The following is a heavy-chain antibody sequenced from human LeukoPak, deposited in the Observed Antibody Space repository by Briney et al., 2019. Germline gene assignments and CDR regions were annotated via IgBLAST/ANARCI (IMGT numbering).Heavy chain of an antibody. CDR1: GFTFSSYS. D-gene: IGHD3-10*01. V-gene: IGHV3-21*01. CDR3: ASEYGSGSYVADY. Sequence: GGSLRLSCAASGFTFSSYSMNWVRQAPGKGLEWVSSISSSSSYIYYADSVKGRFTISRDNAKNSLYLQMNSLRAEDTAVYYCASEYGSGSYVADYWGQGTLATVSS. J-gene: IGHJ4*02. CDR2: ISSSSSYI.